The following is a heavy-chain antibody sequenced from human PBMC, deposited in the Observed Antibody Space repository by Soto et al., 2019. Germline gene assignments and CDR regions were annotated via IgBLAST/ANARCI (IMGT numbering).Heavy chain of an antibody. CDR2: NMPIFGTP. CDR3: ARVHSSGILYVVDP. V-gene: IGHV1-69*01. J-gene: IGHJ5*02. Sequence: QVQLVQSGAEVKKPGSSVKVSCKDSGGTFDSYVISWLRQAPGQGLEWMGGNMPIFGTPHYAQKFRGRVTVSADESTSTAYLELSSRTSDDTAVYYCARVHSSGILYVVDPWGQGTLVTVSS. CDR1: GGTFDSYV. D-gene: IGHD3-10*01.